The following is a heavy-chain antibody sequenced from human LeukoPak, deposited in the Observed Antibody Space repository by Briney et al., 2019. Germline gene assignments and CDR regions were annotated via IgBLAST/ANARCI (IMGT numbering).Heavy chain of an antibody. CDR2: IYYSGST. CDR1: GGSISSSSYY. CDR3: ARGVGVIFS. D-gene: IGHD1-26*01. V-gene: IGHV4-39*07. Sequence: PSETLSLTCTVSGGSISSSSYYWGWIRQPPGKGLEWIGSIYYSGSTYYNPSLKSRVTISVDTSKNQFSLKLSSVTAADTAVYYCARGVGVIFSWGQGTLVTVSS. J-gene: IGHJ5*02.